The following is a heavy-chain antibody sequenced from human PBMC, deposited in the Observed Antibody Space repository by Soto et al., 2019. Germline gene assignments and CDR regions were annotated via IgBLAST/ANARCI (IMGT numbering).Heavy chain of an antibody. CDR3: ARVTTSPLDYYYYYMDV. D-gene: IGHD4-17*01. CDR1: GFTVSSNY. V-gene: IGHV3-53*04. CDR2: IYSGGST. Sequence: PGGSLRLSCAASGFTVSSNYMSWVRQAPGKGLEWVSVIYSGGSTYYADSVKGRFTISRHNSKNTLYLQMNSLRAEDTAVYYCARVTTSPLDYYYYYMDVWGKGTTVTVSS. J-gene: IGHJ6*03.